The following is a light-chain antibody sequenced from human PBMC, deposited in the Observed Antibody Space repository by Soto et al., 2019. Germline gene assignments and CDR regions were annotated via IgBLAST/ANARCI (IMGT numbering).Light chain of an antibody. V-gene: IGKV1-17*01. Sequence: DIHITQSPSSLSASVGDRVTITCRASQCIRSDLVWFQQKPGKAPKRLIYAASSLPDGVPARFSGSGSGTEFTLTISSLQPEDFATYYCLQHNAYPRTFGQGTKVDIK. CDR1: QCIRSD. CDR2: AAS. CDR3: LQHNAYPRT. J-gene: IGKJ1*01.